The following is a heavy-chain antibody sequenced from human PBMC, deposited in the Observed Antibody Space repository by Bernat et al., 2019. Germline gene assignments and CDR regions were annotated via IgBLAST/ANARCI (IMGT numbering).Heavy chain of an antibody. CDR1: GFTFSSYA. Sequence: QVQLVESGGGVVQPGRSLRLSCAASGFTFSSYAMHWVRQAPGKGLEWVAVISYDGRNKYYADSVKGRFTISRDNSKNTLYLQMNSLRAEDTAVYYCAREEDTAMVGDNWFDPWGQGTLVTVSS. CDR2: ISYDGRNK. D-gene: IGHD5-18*01. CDR3: AREEDTAMVGDNWFDP. V-gene: IGHV3-30-3*01. J-gene: IGHJ5*02.